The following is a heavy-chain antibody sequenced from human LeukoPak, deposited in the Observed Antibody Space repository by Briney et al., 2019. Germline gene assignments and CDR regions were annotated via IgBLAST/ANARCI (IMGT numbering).Heavy chain of an antibody. Sequence: GGSLRLSRAASGFTFSSYEMNWVRQAPGKGLEWVSYIGVSGTTMYYAESVKGRFTISRDNAKNSLYLQINSLRAEDTAVYYCARERYCSSTSCPHGDLDYWGQGTLVSVSS. CDR1: GFTFSSYE. D-gene: IGHD2-2*01. V-gene: IGHV3-48*03. CDR3: ARERYCSSTSCPHGDLDY. J-gene: IGHJ4*02. CDR2: IGVSGTTM.